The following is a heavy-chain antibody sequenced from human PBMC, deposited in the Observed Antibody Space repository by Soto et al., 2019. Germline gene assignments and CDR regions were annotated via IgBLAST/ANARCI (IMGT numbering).Heavy chain of an antibody. CDR2: IHYRGTA. J-gene: IGHJ3*02. CDR3: AREGGSYDTGGYLIRGAFDI. CDR1: GGSIISGDYY. D-gene: IGHD3-22*01. Sequence: SETLSLTCTVSGGSIISGDYYWNWIRRHPERGLEWIGSIHYRGTAYYNPSLQSRLTISVDTSKSQFSLKLNSMTAADTAVYYCAREGGSYDTGGYLIRGAFDIWGQGTMVTVSS. V-gene: IGHV4-31*03.